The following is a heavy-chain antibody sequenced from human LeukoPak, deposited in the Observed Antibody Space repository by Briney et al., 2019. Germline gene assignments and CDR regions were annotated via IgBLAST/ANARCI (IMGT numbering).Heavy chain of an antibody. V-gene: IGHV3-74*01. CDR2: INGDGSYT. Sequence: PGGSLRLSCAASGFTFRSFWMHWVRQAPGKGLLWVSRINGDGSYTDYADSVKGRFTISRDNSKNTLYLQMNSLRAEDTAVYYCAKLYTSRWYNDYWGQGTLVTVSS. J-gene: IGHJ4*02. CDR1: GFTFRSFW. D-gene: IGHD6-13*01. CDR3: AKLYTSRWYNDY.